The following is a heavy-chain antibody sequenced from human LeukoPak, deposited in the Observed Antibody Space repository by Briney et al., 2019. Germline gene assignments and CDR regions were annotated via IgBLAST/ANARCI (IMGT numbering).Heavy chain of an antibody. D-gene: IGHD5-18*01. V-gene: IGHV3-30-3*01. CDR3: ARRDDTAMAGYYYYGMDV. J-gene: IGHJ6*02. Sequence: GGSLRLSCAASGFTFSSYAMHWVRQAPGKGLEWVAVISYDGCNKYYADSVKGRFTISRDNSKNTLYLQMNSLRAEDTAVYYCARRDDTAMAGYYYYGMDVWGQGTTVTVSS. CDR1: GFTFSSYA. CDR2: ISYDGCNK.